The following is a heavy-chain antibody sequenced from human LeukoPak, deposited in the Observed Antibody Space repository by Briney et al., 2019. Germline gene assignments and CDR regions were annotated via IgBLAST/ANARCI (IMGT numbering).Heavy chain of an antibody. J-gene: IGHJ4*02. CDR1: GGSISSSSYY. CDR2: IYYSGST. V-gene: IGHV4-39*07. D-gene: IGHD6-19*01. Sequence: PSETLSLTCTVSGGSISSSSYYWGWIRQPPGKRLEWIGSIYYSGSTNYNPSLKSRVTISVDTSKNQFSLKLSSVTAADTAVYYCATYSSGWPYYFDYWGQGTLVTVSS. CDR3: ATYSSGWPYYFDY.